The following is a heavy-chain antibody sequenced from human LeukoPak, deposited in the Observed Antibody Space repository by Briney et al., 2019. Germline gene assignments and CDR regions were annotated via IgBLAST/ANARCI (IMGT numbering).Heavy chain of an antibody. Sequence: SQTLSLTCTVSGGSISSGGYYWSWIRQHPGKGLEWIGYIYYSGSTYYNPSLKSRVTISVDTSKNQFSLKQSSVTAADTAVYYCARDGRGIAAAGFDYWGQGTLVTVSS. CDR3: ARDGRGIAAAGFDY. J-gene: IGHJ4*02. CDR2: IYYSGST. D-gene: IGHD6-13*01. V-gene: IGHV4-31*03. CDR1: GGSISSGGYY.